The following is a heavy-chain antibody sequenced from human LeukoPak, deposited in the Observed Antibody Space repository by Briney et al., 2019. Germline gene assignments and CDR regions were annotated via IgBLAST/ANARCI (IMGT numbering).Heavy chain of an antibody. CDR2: ISAYNGNT. J-gene: IGHJ4*02. D-gene: IGHD1-26*01. CDR3: ARDTIGATPYFDY. V-gene: IGHV1-18*01. Sequence: ASVKVSCKASGYTFTSYGISWVRQAPGQGLEWMGWISAYNGNTNYAQKFQGRVTITRDTSASTAYMELSSLRSEDTAVYYCARDTIGATPYFDYWGQGTLVTVSS. CDR1: GYTFTSYG.